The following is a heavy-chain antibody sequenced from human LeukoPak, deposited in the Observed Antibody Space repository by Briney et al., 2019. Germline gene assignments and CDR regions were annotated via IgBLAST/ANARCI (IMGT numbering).Heavy chain of an antibody. D-gene: IGHD2-2*01. CDR1: GGTFSSYA. J-gene: IGHJ3*02. CDR2: IIPILGIA. Sequence: ASVKVSCKASGGTFSSYAISWVRQAPGQGLEWMERIIPILGIANYAQKFQGRVTITADKSTSTAYMELSSLRSEDTAVYYCARADLNSQRPADAFDIWGQGTMVTVSS. V-gene: IGHV1-69*04. CDR3: ARADLNSQRPADAFDI.